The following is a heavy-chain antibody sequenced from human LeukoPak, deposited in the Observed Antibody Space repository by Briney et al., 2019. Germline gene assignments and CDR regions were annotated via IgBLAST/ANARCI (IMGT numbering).Heavy chain of an antibody. V-gene: IGHV4-30-4*01. D-gene: IGHD3-16*02. Sequence: SETLSLTCTVSGGSISSGDYYWSWIRQPPGKGLEWIGYIYYSGSTYYNPSLKSRVTISVDTSKNQFSLKLSSVTAADTAVYYCARVYISSDAFDIWGQGTMVTVSS. CDR1: GGSISSGDYY. CDR3: ARVYISSDAFDI. CDR2: IYYSGST. J-gene: IGHJ3*02.